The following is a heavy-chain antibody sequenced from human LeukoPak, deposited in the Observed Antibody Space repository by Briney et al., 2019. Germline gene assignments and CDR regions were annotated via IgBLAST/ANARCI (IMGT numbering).Heavy chain of an antibody. CDR1: GFIFDNYA. CDR3: ATESETSGWYDY. V-gene: IGHV3-43*02. CDR2: ISGDGGST. J-gene: IGHJ4*02. D-gene: IGHD6-19*01. Sequence: GGSLRLSCAAPGFIFDNYAIHWVRQAPGKGLEWVSLISGDGGSTFYADSVRGRFTISRDNTRKSLSLQMSSLRSEDTALYYCATESETSGWYDYWGQGTLVTVSS.